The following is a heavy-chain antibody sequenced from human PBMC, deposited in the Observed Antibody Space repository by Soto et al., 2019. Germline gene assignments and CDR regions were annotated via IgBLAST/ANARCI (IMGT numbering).Heavy chain of an antibody. J-gene: IGHJ4*02. V-gene: IGHV3-74*03. CDR1: GFTFSRYW. CDR3: AKDLLWGQSDY. Sequence: EVQLVESGGGLVQPGGSLRLSCAVSGFTFSRYWMHWFRQDPGNGLVWVSSINTDGTNTQYADSVRGRFTVSRDNAKKTVYLQMIGLGGEDTAVYYCAKDLLWGQSDYWGQGTLVVVSS. CDR2: INTDGTNT. D-gene: IGHD3-16*01.